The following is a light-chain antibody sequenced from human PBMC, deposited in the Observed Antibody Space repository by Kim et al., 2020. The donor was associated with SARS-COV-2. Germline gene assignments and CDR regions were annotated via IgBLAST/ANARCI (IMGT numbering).Light chain of an antibody. CDR3: QVWDRSSDRRGVV. CDR1: NIGGYT. CDR2: ADS. J-gene: IGLJ2*01. V-gene: IGLV3-21*03. Sequence: SYELTQPPSVSVAPGKTARLTCGGNNIGGYTVHWYQQKPGQAPVLVLYADSDRPSGIPERFSGSNSGNTATLTISRVEVGDEADYYCQVWDRSSDRRGVVFGGGTQLTVL.